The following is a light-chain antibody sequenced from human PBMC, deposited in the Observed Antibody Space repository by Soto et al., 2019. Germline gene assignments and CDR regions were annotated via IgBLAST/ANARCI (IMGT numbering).Light chain of an antibody. J-gene: IGKJ5*01. CDR2: GAS. CDR3: QQAYSFPIT. V-gene: IGKV1-12*01. CDR1: QSISSW. Sequence: IEVTECPSTLSASVGDRVTITCRASQSISSWLAWYQQKPGKAPKLLIHGASRLQSGVPARFSGSGSGTDFTLSINSLQPEDFATYYCQQAYSFPITFGQGTRLE.